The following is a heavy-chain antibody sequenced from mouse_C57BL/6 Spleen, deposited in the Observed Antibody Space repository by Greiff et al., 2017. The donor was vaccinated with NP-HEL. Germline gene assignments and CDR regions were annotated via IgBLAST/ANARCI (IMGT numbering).Heavy chain of an antibody. J-gene: IGHJ2*01. CDR1: GYAFSSSW. V-gene: IGHV1-82*01. CDR2: IYPGDGDT. D-gene: IGHD1-1*01. CDR3: AQTTVVATGYYFDY. Sequence: VQLQQSGPELVKPGASVKISCKASGYAFSSSWMNWVKQRPGKGLEWIGRIYPGDGDTNYNGKFKGKATLTADKSSSTAYMQLSSLTSEDSAVYFGAQTTVVATGYYFDYWGQGTTLTVSS.